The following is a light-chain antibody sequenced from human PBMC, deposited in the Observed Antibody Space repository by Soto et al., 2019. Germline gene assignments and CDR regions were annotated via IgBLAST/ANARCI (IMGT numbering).Light chain of an antibody. CDR1: QSVSSN. V-gene: IGKV3-15*01. CDR3: QQYNNWPLT. Sequence: EIVMTQSPATLSVSPGERATLSCRASQSVSSNLAWYQQKPGQAPRLLIYGASTRATGIPARFSGSGSGTEFTLPISTLQSEDFAVYYCQQYNNWPLTFGKGTKVDIK. J-gene: IGKJ1*01. CDR2: GAS.